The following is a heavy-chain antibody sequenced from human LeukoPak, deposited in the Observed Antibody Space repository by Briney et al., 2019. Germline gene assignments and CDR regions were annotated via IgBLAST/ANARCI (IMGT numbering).Heavy chain of an antibody. V-gene: IGHV3-74*03. J-gene: IGHJ3*02. D-gene: IGHD1-26*01. CDR3: ARGGGYHALDI. CDR2: INNDGGGT. CDR1: GFTFSSYW. Sequence: GGSLRLSCAASGFTFSSYWIYWVRQAPGKGLVYVSRINNDGGGTTYADSVRGRFTISRDNARNMVYLQMDSLRADDTAVYYCARGGGYHALDIWGQGTMVTVSS.